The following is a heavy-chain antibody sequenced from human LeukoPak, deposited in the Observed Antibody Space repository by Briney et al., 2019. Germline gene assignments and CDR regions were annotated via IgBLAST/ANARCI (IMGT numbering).Heavy chain of an antibody. CDR3: AREGDQGFHWFDP. Sequence: PGGSLRLSCAASGFTFSSYAMHWVRQAPGKGLEWVAVISYDGSNKYYADSVKGRFTISRDNSKNTLYLQMNSLRAEDTAVYYCAREGDQGFHWFDPWGQGTLVTVSS. D-gene: IGHD3-16*01. CDR2: ISYDGSNK. V-gene: IGHV3-30-3*01. CDR1: GFTFSSYA. J-gene: IGHJ5*02.